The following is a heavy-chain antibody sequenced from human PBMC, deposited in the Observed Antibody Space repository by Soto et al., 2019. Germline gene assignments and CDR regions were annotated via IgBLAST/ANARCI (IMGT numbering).Heavy chain of an antibody. V-gene: IGHV1-69*13. CDR3: ARWPHYYGSGSPVWYFDY. CDR2: IIPIFGTA. Sequence: GASVKVSCKASGGTFSSYAISWVRQAPGQGLEWMGGIIPIFGTANYAQKFQGRVTITADESTSTAYMELSSLRSEDTAVYYCARWPHYYGSGSPVWYFDYWGQGTLVTVSS. J-gene: IGHJ4*02. D-gene: IGHD3-10*01. CDR1: GGTFSSYA.